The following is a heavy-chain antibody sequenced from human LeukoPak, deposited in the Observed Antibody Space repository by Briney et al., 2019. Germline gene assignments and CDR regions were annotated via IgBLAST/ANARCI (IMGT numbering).Heavy chain of an antibody. Sequence: SETLSLTCAVYGGSFSGYYWSWIRQPPGKGLEWIGEINHSGSTNYNPSLKSRVTISVDTSKNQFSLKLSSVTAADTAVYYCARDLLSLPGAFDIWGQGTMVTVST. CDR1: GGSFSGYY. V-gene: IGHV4-34*01. J-gene: IGHJ3*02. CDR2: INHSGST. CDR3: ARDLLSLPGAFDI. D-gene: IGHD2-21*01.